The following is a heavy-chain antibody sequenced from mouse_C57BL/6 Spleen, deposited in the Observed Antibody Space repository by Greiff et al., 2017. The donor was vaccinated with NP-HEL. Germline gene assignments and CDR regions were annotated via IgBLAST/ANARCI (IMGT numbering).Heavy chain of an antibody. CDR2: IYPGNSDT. V-gene: IGHV1-5*01. D-gene: IGHD1-1*01. Sequence: EVQLQQSGTVLARPGASVKMSCKTSGYTFTSYWMHWVKQRPGQGLEWIGAIYPGNSDTSYNQKFKGKAKLTAVTSASTAYMELSSLTNEDSAVYYCTRRGHYYGSSPTGFFDVWGTGTTVTVSS. J-gene: IGHJ1*03. CDR1: GYTFTSYW. CDR3: TRRGHYYGSSPTGFFDV.